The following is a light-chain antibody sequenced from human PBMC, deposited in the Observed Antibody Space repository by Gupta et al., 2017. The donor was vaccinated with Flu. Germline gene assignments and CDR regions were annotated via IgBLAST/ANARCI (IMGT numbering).Light chain of an antibody. J-gene: IGKJ5*01. CDR2: EAS. Sequence: ATLSLSPGERATLSCRASQSIDNYLAWYQQKPGQTPRLLIYEASNKATGIPARFSGSGSGTDFTLTISSLEPEDYAFYYCRQRKRGTAITFGQGTRLEIK. CDR1: QSIDNY. V-gene: IGKV3-11*01. CDR3: RQRKRGTAIT.